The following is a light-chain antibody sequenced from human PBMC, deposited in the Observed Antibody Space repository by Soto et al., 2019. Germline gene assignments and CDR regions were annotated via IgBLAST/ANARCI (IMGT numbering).Light chain of an antibody. Sequence: QSVLTQSPSASASLGASVKLTCTLSSGHSSYAIAWHQQQPGKGPRYLMKLNSDGSHTKGDGIPDRFSGSGSGAERYLTISSLQSDDEADYYCQTWGSGTGVFGGGTQLTVL. CDR2: LNSDGSH. V-gene: IGLV4-69*01. J-gene: IGLJ2*01. CDR3: QTWGSGTGV. CDR1: SGHSSYA.